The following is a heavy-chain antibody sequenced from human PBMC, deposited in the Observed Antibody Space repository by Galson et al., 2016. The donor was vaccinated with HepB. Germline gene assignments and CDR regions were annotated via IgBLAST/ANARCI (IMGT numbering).Heavy chain of an antibody. Sequence: SVKVSCKASGYNFINNAMNWVRQAPGQGLEWLGWINTKTGNPTYVQGFTGRFVFTLDISVSTAYLQINSLKAEDSAVYYCARDCPDYGYYIDNWGQGTLVTVSS. CDR1: GYNFINNA. J-gene: IGHJ4*02. CDR2: INTKTGNP. D-gene: IGHD4-17*01. V-gene: IGHV7-4-1*02. CDR3: ARDCPDYGYYIDN.